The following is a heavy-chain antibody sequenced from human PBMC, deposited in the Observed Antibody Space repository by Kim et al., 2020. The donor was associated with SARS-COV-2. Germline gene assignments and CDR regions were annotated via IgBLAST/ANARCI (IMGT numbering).Heavy chain of an antibody. CDR1: GFTFTSSA. CDR2: IVVGSGNT. V-gene: IGHV1-58*01. J-gene: IGHJ6*02. Sequence: SVKVSCKASGFTFTSSAVQWVRQARGQRLEWIGWIVVGSGNTNYAQKFQERVTITRDMSTSTAYMELSSLRSEDTAVYYCVADCGTGTTDYYYGMDVWGQGTTVTVSS. D-gene: IGHD1-7*01. CDR3: VADCGTGTTDYYYGMDV.